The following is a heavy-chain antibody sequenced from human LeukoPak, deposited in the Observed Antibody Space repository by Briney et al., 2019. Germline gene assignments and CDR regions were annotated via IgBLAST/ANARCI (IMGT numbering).Heavy chain of an antibody. Sequence: GGSLRLSCAASGFTFSSHAMSWVRQAPGKGLEWVSAISGSGGSTYYADSVKGRFNISRDNSKNTLYLQMNSLRAEDTAVYYWAKGDGSGTYVPLDYWGQGTLVTVSS. CDR2: ISGSGGST. CDR1: GFTFSSHA. CDR3: AKGDGSGTYVPLDY. V-gene: IGHV3-23*01. D-gene: IGHD3-10*01. J-gene: IGHJ4*02.